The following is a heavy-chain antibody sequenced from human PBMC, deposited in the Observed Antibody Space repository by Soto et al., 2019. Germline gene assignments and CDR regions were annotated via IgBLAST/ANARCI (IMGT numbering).Heavy chain of an antibody. Sequence: GAAVKVSCKASGYTFTSYGISWVRQAPGQGLEWMGWISAYNGNTNYAQKLQGRVTMTTDTSTRTAYMELRSLRSDDTAVYYCARGGATIGHNWFDPWGQGTLVTVSS. CDR3: ARGGATIGHNWFDP. CDR2: ISAYNGNT. CDR1: GYTFTSYG. D-gene: IGHD5-12*01. V-gene: IGHV1-18*01. J-gene: IGHJ5*02.